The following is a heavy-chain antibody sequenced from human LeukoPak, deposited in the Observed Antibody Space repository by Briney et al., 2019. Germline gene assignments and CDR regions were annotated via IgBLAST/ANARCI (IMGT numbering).Heavy chain of an antibody. V-gene: IGHV4-39*07. Sequence: PSETLSLTCTVSGGSISSSSYYWGWIRQPPGKGLEWIGSIYHSGSTYYNPSLKSRVTISVDTSKNQFSLKLSSVTAADTAVYYCARGGDSGSYYGGNWFDPWGQGTLVTVSS. CDR1: GGSISSSSYY. CDR2: IYHSGST. D-gene: IGHD1-26*01. CDR3: ARGGDSGSYYGGNWFDP. J-gene: IGHJ5*02.